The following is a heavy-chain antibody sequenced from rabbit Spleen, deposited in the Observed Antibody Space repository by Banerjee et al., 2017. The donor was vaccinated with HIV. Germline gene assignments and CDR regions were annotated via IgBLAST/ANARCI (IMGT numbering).Heavy chain of an antibody. Sequence: QSLEESGGGRVKPGASLTLTCKASGFSFNSGYDMCWVRQAPGKGLEWIACSYAGSSGSTYSAIWATGRFTISKTSSTTVTLQMTSLPVADTATYFCARASVGFNGYNHAYYYGMDLWGPGTLVTVS. D-gene: IGHD3-1*01. CDR3: ARASVGFNGYNHAYYYGMDL. V-gene: IGHV1S40*01. J-gene: IGHJ6*01. CDR2: SYAGSSGST. CDR1: GFSFNSGYD.